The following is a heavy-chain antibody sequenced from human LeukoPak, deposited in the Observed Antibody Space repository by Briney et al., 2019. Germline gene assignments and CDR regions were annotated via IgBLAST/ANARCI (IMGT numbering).Heavy chain of an antibody. CDR2: TNWDGAST. V-gene: IGHV3-20*04. CDR1: GFRFDDYG. CDR3: GRVYCSTTSCYDYYDYYMDV. J-gene: IGHJ6*03. Sequence: GGSLRLSCAACGFRFDDYGMSWVRHVPGKGLEWVSGTNWDGASTGYADSVKGRFTISRDSVKNFLYLQMNSLRVEDTALYFCGRVYCSTTSCYDYYDYYMDVWGKGTTVTVSS. D-gene: IGHD2-2*01.